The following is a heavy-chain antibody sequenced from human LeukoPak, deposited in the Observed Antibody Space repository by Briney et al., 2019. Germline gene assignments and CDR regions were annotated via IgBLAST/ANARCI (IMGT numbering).Heavy chain of an antibody. D-gene: IGHD6-13*01. CDR2: IYYSGST. J-gene: IGHJ3*02. CDR3: ATGYSSTRDVFDI. Sequence: PSETLSLTCTVSGGSISSYYWSWIRQPPGKGLEWIGYIYYSGSTNYNPSLKSRVTISVDTSKNQFSLKLSSVTAADTAVYYCATGYSSTRDVFDIWGQGTMVTVSS. V-gene: IGHV4-59*01. CDR1: GGSISSYY.